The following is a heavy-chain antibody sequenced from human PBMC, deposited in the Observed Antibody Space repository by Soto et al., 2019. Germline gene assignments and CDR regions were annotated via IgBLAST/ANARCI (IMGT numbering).Heavy chain of an antibody. Sequence: SETLSLTCTVFGGSVSSSSYYSGWIRQPPGKGLERIGSIYYSGSTYYNPSLKSRVTISVDTSKNQFSLKLSSVPAADTAVYYCARATYGDYEGGMDVWGHGTTVTVSS. CDR2: IYYSGST. J-gene: IGHJ6*02. CDR1: GGSVSSSSYY. D-gene: IGHD4-17*01. CDR3: ARATYGDYEGGMDV. V-gene: IGHV4-39*07.